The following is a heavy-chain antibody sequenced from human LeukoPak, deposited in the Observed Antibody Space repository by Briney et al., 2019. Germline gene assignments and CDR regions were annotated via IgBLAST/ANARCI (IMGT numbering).Heavy chain of an antibody. Sequence: GGSLRLSCAASGFTFSSYGMHWVRQAPGKGLEWVAFIRYDGSNKYYADSVKGRFTISRDNSKNTLYLQMNSLRAEDTAVYYCAKPYDSSGYYYNYWGQGTLVTVSS. J-gene: IGHJ4*02. CDR1: GFTFSSYG. CDR2: IRYDGSNK. V-gene: IGHV3-30*02. CDR3: AKPYDSSGYYYNY. D-gene: IGHD3-22*01.